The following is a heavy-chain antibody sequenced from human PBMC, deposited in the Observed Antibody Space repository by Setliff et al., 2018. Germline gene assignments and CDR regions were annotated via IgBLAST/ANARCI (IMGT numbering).Heavy chain of an antibody. CDR2: IYHSGST. D-gene: IGHD3-22*01. Sequence: SETLSLTCTVSGGSISSGSYYWSWIRQPAGKGLEWIGRIYHSGSTYYNPSLKSRVTISVDTSKNQFSLKLSSVTAADTAVYYCARGKDYYDSSGYGRGDFDYWGQGTLVTVSS. CDR3: ARGKDYYDSSGYGRGDFDY. CDR1: GGSISSGSYY. V-gene: IGHV4-61*02. J-gene: IGHJ4*02.